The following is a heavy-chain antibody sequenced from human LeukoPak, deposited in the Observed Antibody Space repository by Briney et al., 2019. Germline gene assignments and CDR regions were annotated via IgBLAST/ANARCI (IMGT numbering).Heavy chain of an antibody. V-gene: IGHV4-4*07. J-gene: IGHJ5*02. CDR1: GGSISSYY. D-gene: IGHD2-2*01. Sequence: SETLSLTCTVSGGSISSYYWSWIRQPAGKGLEWIGRIYTSGSTNYNPSLKSRVTMSVDTSKNQFSLKLSSVAAADTAVYYCARDVEGYCSSTSCQRFDPWGQGTLVTVSS. CDR2: IYTSGST. CDR3: ARDVEGYCSSTSCQRFDP.